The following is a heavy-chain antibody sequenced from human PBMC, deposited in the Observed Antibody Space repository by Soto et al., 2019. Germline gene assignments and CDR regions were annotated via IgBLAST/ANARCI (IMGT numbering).Heavy chain of an antibody. CDR1: GYTFTSYG. CDR3: GRTPPYSSSWYGVNWFGP. D-gene: IGHD6-13*01. V-gene: IGHV1-18*01. CDR2: ISAYNGNT. Sequence: GASVKVSCKASGYTFTSYGISWVRQAPGQGLEWMGWISAYNGNTNYAQKLQGRVTMTTDTSTSTAYMELRSLRSDDTAVYYCGRTPPYSSSWYGVNWFGPWGQGTLVTVSS. J-gene: IGHJ5*02.